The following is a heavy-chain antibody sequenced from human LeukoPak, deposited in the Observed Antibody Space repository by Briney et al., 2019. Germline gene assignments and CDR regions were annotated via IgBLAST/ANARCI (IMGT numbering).Heavy chain of an antibody. CDR1: GVTVSITY. J-gene: IGHJ4*02. CDR3: ARDLLSSGYYRGFDY. V-gene: IGHV3-66*01. Sequence: PGGSLRLSCVASGVTVSITYISWVRQAPGKGLEWLSVMYSGGSTYYADSVKGRFTISRDNSKNTLYLQMNSLRAEDTAVYYCARDLLSSGYYRGFDYWGQGTLVTVSS. D-gene: IGHD3-22*01. CDR2: MYSGGST.